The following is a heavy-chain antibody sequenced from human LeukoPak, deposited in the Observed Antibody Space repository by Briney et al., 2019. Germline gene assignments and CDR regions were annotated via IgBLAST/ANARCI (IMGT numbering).Heavy chain of an antibody. Sequence: SETLSLTCAVYGGSFSGYYWSWIRQPPGKGLEWIGSIYYSGSTYYNPSLKSRVTISVDTSKNQFSLKLSSVTAADTAVYYCARDGPFYCSSTSCYRDWFDPWGQGTLVTVSS. CDR2: IYYSGST. D-gene: IGHD2-2*01. J-gene: IGHJ5*02. CDR1: GGSFSGYY. V-gene: IGHV4-34*01. CDR3: ARDGPFYCSSTSCYRDWFDP.